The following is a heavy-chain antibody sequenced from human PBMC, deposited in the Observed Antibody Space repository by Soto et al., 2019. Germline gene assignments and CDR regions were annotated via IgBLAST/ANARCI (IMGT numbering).Heavy chain of an antibody. Sequence: QVQLVESGGGLVKPGGSLRLSCAASGFSFSDYYMTWIRQAPGKGLEWVSHIGRSDDGTHYADSVKGRFTISRDNAKKSLYLQMNSLRGEDTAVYYCAREANRDYYHDMDVWGQGTTVTVSS. V-gene: IGHV3-11*01. CDR3: AREANRDYYHDMDV. CDR1: GFSFSDYY. D-gene: IGHD3-10*01. J-gene: IGHJ6*02. CDR2: IGRSDDGT.